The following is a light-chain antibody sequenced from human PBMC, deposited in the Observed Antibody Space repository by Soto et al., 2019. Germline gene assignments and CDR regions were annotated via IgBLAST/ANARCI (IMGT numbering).Light chain of an antibody. J-gene: IGKJ4*01. V-gene: IGKV3-20*01. CDR1: QSVSSY. Sequence: EIVLTQSPGTLSLSVGERVTLSCRASQSVSSYLAWYQQTPGHAPRLLIYDTSNRATGTPDRFSGSGSGTDFTLTISRLEPEDFTVYYCQQYGSSPLTFGGGTTVEIK. CDR3: QQYGSSPLT. CDR2: DTS.